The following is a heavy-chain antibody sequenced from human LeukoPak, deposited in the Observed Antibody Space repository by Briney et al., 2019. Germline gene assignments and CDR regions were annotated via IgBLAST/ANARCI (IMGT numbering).Heavy chain of an antibody. J-gene: IGHJ4*02. Sequence: ASVKVSCKASGYTFTGYYMHWVRQAPGQGLEWMGWINPNSGGTNYAQKFQGRVTMTRDTSISTAYMELSRLRSDDTAVYYCARVGVAGAIVYFDYWGQGTLVTVSS. D-gene: IGHD3-16*02. CDR2: INPNSGGT. V-gene: IGHV1-2*02. CDR3: ARVGVAGAIVYFDY. CDR1: GYTFTGYY.